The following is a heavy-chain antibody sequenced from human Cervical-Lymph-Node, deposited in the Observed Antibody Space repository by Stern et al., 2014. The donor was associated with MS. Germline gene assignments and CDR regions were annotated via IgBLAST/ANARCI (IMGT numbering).Heavy chain of an antibody. D-gene: IGHD4-17*01. Sequence: QLQLQESGPGLVKPSETLSLTCTVSGGSISSSSYYWGWIRQPPGKGLEWIGSIYYSGSTYYNPSLKSRVTISLDTSKNQFSLQLGSWTAADTAVYYCARNNDYAPGAIDYWGQGTLVTVSS. J-gene: IGHJ4*02. CDR3: ARNNDYAPGAIDY. CDR1: GGSISSSSYY. V-gene: IGHV4-39*01. CDR2: IYYSGST.